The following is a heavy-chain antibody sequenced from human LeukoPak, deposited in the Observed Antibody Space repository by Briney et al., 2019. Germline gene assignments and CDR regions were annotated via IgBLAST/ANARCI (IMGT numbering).Heavy chain of an antibody. CDR1: GGSFSGYY. V-gene: IGHV4-34*01. Sequence: SETLSLTCAVYGGSFSGYYWSWIRQPPGKGLEWIGEINHSGSTNYNPSLKSRVTISVDTSKNQFSLKLSSVTAADTAVYYCARRNYYGSGSSSLATAADPWGQGTLVTVSS. CDR3: ARRNYYGSGSSSLATAADP. D-gene: IGHD3-10*01. CDR2: INHSGST. J-gene: IGHJ5*02.